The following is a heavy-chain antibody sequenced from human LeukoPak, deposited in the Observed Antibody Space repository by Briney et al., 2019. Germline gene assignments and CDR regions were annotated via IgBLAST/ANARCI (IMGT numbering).Heavy chain of an antibody. D-gene: IGHD3-22*01. V-gene: IGHV4-30-2*01. CDR2: IYHSGST. J-gene: IGHJ3*02. CDR3: ASALRYYYDSSGYYKSYDAFDI. Sequence: SETLSLTCAVSGGSISSGGYSWSWIRQPPGKGLEWIGYIYHSGSTYYNPSLKSRVTISVDRSKNQFSLKLSSVTAADTAVYYCASALRYYYDSSGYYKSYDAFDIWGQGTMVTVSS. CDR1: GGSISSGGYS.